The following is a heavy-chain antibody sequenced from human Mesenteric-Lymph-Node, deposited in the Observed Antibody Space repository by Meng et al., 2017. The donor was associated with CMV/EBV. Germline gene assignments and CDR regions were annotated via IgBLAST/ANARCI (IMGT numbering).Heavy chain of an antibody. Sequence: GGSLRLSCAASGFTFNSYSMNWVRQAPGKGLEWVSYISSSGKSIYSADSVKGRFTSSRDNAKNSLFLQMNSLRAEDTAVYYCARRYCSSTSCTNDYWGQGTLVTVSS. D-gene: IGHD2-2*01. CDR1: GFTFNSYS. J-gene: IGHJ4*02. V-gene: IGHV3-48*04. CDR3: ARRYCSSTSCTNDY. CDR2: ISSSGKSI.